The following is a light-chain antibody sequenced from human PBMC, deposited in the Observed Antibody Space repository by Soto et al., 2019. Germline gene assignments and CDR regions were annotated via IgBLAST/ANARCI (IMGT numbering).Light chain of an antibody. Sequence: EIVLTQSPGTLSLSPGERATLSCRASQSVSNSHLAWHQQKPGQAPRLLIFGVSSRAAGIPDRFSGSGSGTDFTLTISRLEPEDYEVYYCQQYDKSPLTFGAGTKVDIX. CDR1: QSVSNSH. CDR2: GVS. J-gene: IGKJ4*01. V-gene: IGKV3-20*01. CDR3: QQYDKSPLT.